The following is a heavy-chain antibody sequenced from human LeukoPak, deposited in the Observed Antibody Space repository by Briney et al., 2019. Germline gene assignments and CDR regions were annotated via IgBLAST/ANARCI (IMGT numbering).Heavy chain of an antibody. J-gene: IGHJ4*02. V-gene: IGHV3-30*18. CDR3: AKGATVTTSLDF. Sequence: GRSLRLPCAASGLTFSSYGIHWVRQAPGKGLGWVAFISYDGSNKNYADSVKGRFTISRDNSRNTVYLQMNSLRPEDTAVYNCAKGATVTTSLDFWGQGTLVTVSS. CDR2: ISYDGSNK. CDR1: GLTFSSYG. D-gene: IGHD4-17*01.